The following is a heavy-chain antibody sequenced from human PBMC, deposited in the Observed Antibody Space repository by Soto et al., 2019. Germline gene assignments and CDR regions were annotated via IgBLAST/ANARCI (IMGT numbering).Heavy chain of an antibody. V-gene: IGHV1-2*04. CDR3: ARDGRGVIVNGYAFDI. J-gene: IGHJ3*02. CDR1: GWSFTGYY. Sequence: ASVKGSCKASGWSFTGYYMHWGRQATGQGLEWMGWINPNSGGTNYAQKFQGWVTMTRDTSISTAYMELSRLRSDDTAVYYCARDGRGVIVNGYAFDIWGQGTMVTVSS. D-gene: IGHD3-16*02. CDR2: INPNSGGT.